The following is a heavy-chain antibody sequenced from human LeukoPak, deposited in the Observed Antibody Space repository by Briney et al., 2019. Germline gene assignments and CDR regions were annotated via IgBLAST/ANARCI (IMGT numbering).Heavy chain of an antibody. CDR3: ASHIVVVTAIRYYAMDV. J-gene: IGHJ6*02. V-gene: IGHV3-21*01. Sequence: PGGSLRLSCAASGFSFGSYDMNWVRQAPGKGLEWVSSITTSSSYIYYADSVKGRFTVSRDNAKNSLYLQMSSLRAEDTAVYYCASHIVVVTAIRYYAMDVWGQGSTVTASS. CDR1: GFSFGSYD. CDR2: ITTSSSYI. D-gene: IGHD2-2*01.